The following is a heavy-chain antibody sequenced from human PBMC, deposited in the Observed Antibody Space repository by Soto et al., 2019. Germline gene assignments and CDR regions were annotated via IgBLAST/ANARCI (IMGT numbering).Heavy chain of an antibody. J-gene: IGHJ4*02. CDR2: INPSGST. D-gene: IGHD4-17*01. CDR1: GGSFSGYY. V-gene: IGHV4-34*01. Sequence: QVQLQQWGAGLLKPSETLSLTCAVYGGSFSGYYWSWIRQPPGKGLEWIGEINPSGSTNYTPSLEXRVTMSGDTPKHQFSLKLTSVTAADTAVYYCARGRDGGAANWGQGTLVTVSS. CDR3: ARGRDGGAAN.